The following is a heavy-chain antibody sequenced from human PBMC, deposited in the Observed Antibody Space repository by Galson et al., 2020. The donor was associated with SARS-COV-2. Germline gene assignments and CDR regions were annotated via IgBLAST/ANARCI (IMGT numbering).Heavy chain of an antibody. J-gene: IGHJ6*02. CDR3: ARDFWSAIYRRDPYYYYGMDV. D-gene: IGHD3-3*01. CDR2: ISSSSSTI. V-gene: IGHV3-48*01. CDR1: GFTFSSYS. Sequence: GGSLRLSCAASGFTFSSYSMNWVRQAPGKGLEWVSYISSSSSTIYYADSVKGRFTISRDNAKNSLYLQMNSLRAEDTAVYYCARDFWSAIYRRDPYYYYGMDVWGQGTTVTVSS.